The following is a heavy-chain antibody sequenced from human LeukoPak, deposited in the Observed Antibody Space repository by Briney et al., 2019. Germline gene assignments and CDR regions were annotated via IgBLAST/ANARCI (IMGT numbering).Heavy chain of an antibody. Sequence: AGSLTPSCTVSGFTFSSYSMNWVRQAPGKGLEWVSHINGRSSDIYYADSVKGRFTISRDNAKTSLYLQMNSLRAEDTAVYYCASTYDYVWGSFRTGYFDYCGHSNLVSVSS. J-gene: IGHJ4*01. D-gene: IGHD3-16*02. V-gene: IGHV3-21*01. CDR2: INGRSSDI. CDR3: ASTYDYVWGSFRTGYFDY. CDR1: GFTFSSYS.